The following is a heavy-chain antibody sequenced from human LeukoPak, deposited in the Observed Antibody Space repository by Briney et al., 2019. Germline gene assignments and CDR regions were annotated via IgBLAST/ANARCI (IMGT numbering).Heavy chain of an antibody. V-gene: IGHV3-23*01. D-gene: IGHD6-13*01. CDR1: GFTFSSYA. J-gene: IGHJ4*02. CDR2: ISGSGGST. Sequence: PGGSLRLSCAASGFTFSSYAMSWVRQAPGKGLEWVSAISGSGGSTYYADSVKDRFTISRDNSKNTLYLQMNSLRAGDTAVYYCAKEDSSSPYVFDYWGQATLVTVSS. CDR3: AKEDSSSPYVFDY.